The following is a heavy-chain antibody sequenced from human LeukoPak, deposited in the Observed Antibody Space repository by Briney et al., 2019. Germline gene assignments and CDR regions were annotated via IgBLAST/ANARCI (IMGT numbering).Heavy chain of an antibody. Sequence: AGGSLRLSCVASGFTFSSYAMSWVRQAPGKGLEWVSAISGSGGSTYYADSVKGRFTISRDNSKNTLYLQMNSLRAEDTAVYYCAKDWYIVVVPAASDYWGQGTLVTVSS. J-gene: IGHJ4*02. CDR3: AKDWYIVVVPAASDY. CDR1: GFTFSSYA. D-gene: IGHD2-2*01. V-gene: IGHV3-23*01. CDR2: ISGSGGST.